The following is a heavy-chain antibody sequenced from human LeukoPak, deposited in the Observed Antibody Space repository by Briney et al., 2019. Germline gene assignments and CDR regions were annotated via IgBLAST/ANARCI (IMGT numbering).Heavy chain of an antibody. V-gene: IGHV4-59*01. CDR3: ARGGYEARSYYFDY. D-gene: IGHD5-12*01. Sequence: ASETLSLTCTVSSGSISNYYWSWIRQPPGKGLEWIGYISYSGSTDHNPSLKSRVTISVDTSKNQFSLRLSSVTAADTAVYYCARGGYEARSYYFDYWGQGTLVTVSS. CDR2: ISYSGST. J-gene: IGHJ4*02. CDR1: SGSISNYY.